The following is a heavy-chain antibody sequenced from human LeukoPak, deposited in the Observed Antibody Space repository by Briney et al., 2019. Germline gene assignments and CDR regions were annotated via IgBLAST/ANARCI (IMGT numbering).Heavy chain of an antibody. CDR1: EFTFSSYA. Sequence: PGGSLRLSCAASEFTFSSYAMSWVRQAPGKGLEWVSTVSGGGVTTYYADSAKGRFTISRDNSKNTLYLQMNSLTAEDTAVYYCPKQSYASGWNPFDYWGQGILVTVSS. J-gene: IGHJ4*02. CDR3: PKQSYASGWNPFDY. D-gene: IGHD6-19*01. V-gene: IGHV3-23*01. CDR2: VSGGGVTT.